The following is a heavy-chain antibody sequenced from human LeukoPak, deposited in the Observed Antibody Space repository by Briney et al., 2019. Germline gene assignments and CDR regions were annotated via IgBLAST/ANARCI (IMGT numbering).Heavy chain of an antibody. V-gene: IGHV3-7*05. D-gene: IGHD6-19*01. CDR1: GFTFSNYW. CDR2: IKQDGSVK. CDR3: ARVGRGQWLTPDY. Sequence: GGSLRLSCAASGFTFSNYWMSWVRQAPGKGLEWVAHIKQDGSVKYYVDSVKGRFTISRDNAKNSLYLQMNSLRAEDTAVYYCARVGRGQWLTPDYWGQGTLVTVSS. J-gene: IGHJ4*02.